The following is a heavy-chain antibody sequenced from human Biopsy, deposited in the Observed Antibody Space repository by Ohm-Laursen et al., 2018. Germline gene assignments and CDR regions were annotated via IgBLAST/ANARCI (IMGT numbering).Heavy chain of an antibody. D-gene: IGHD2-15*01. Sequence: SVKVSCKASGYFFSSYGLSWVRQAPGQGLEWMGGITPIFDTANYAQKFQGRVTITADRSASTAYMELSSLTSDDTAVYYCARGRTLGDCSGSSYYSGDNWGQGTLVTVSS. CDR3: ARGRTLGDCSGSSYYSGDN. CDR1: GYFFSSYG. V-gene: IGHV1-69*06. J-gene: IGHJ4*02. CDR2: ITPIFDTA.